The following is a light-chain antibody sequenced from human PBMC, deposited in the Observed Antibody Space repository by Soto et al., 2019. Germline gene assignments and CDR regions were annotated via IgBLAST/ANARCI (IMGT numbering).Light chain of an antibody. CDR2: ATS. CDR3: QQSYSSPLT. J-gene: IGKJ4*01. Sequence: DIHMTQSPSSLSASVGDRVTITCRASQNIKKFLNWYQQRPGKAPSALIHATSTLQNGVSSRFSGSGSDTDFTLTITSQQPEDFATYFCQQSYSSPLTFGGGTKVEL. CDR1: QNIKKF. V-gene: IGKV1-39*01.